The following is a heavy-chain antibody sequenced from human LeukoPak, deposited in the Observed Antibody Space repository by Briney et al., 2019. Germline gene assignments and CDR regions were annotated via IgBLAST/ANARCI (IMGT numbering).Heavy chain of an antibody. Sequence: GGSLRLSCAASGFTFSGCGMHWVRQAPGKGLEWVAFIWYDGRDEYYVDSVKGRFTISRDNSKNTLYLQMNSLRAEDTAMYYCAKDPYSYGSYFDYWGQGTLVTVSS. D-gene: IGHD5-18*01. CDR3: AKDPYSYGSYFDY. CDR2: IWYDGRDE. V-gene: IGHV3-30*02. J-gene: IGHJ4*02. CDR1: GFTFSGCG.